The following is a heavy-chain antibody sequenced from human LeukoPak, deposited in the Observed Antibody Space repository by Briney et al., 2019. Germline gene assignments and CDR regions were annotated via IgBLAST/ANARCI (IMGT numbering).Heavy chain of an antibody. V-gene: IGHV4-38-2*02. D-gene: IGHD4-17*01. J-gene: IGHJ3*02. CDR1: GYSISSGYY. CDR3: ARVITVTSSAFDI. CDR2: IYHSGGT. Sequence: PSETLSLTCTVSGYSISSGYYWGWIRQPPGKGLEWIGSIYHSGGTYYNSSLKSRVTISVDTSKNHFSLKLSSVTAADTAVYYCARVITVTSSAFDIWGQGTMVTVSS.